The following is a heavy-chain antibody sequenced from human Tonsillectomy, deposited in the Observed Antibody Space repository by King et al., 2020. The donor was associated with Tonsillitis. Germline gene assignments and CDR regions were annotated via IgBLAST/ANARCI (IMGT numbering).Heavy chain of an antibody. CDR1: AFTFSDFW. V-gene: IGHV3-7*01. CDR2: INEDGSEM. J-gene: IGHJ4*02. CDR3: ARGHYGDYD. Sequence: QLVQSGGGLVQPGGSLRLSCAASAFTFSDFWMSWVRQAPGKGLEWGANINEDGSEMYSVDSVKGRFTISRDNAKNSLFLQMNSLGVEDTAVYFCARGHYGDYDWGQGTLVTVSS. D-gene: IGHD4-17*01.